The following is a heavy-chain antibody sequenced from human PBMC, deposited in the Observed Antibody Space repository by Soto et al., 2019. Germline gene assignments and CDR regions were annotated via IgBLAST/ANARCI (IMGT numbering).Heavy chain of an antibody. D-gene: IGHD2-8*01. CDR1: GFTFSSYA. CDR3: ANLLGYCTNGVCFNYGMDV. CDR2: ISGSGGST. V-gene: IGHV3-23*04. Sequence: EVQLVESGGGLVQPGGSLRLSCAASGFTFSSYAMSWVRQAPGKGLEWVSAISGSGGSTYYADSVKGRFTISRDNSKNTLYLQMNSLRAEDTAVYYCANLLGYCTNGVCFNYGMDVWGQGTTVTVSS. J-gene: IGHJ6*02.